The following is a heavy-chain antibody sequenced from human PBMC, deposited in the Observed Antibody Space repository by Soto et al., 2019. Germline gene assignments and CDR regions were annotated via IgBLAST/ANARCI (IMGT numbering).Heavy chain of an antibody. CDR2: MNPNSGNT. Sequence: ASVKVSCKASGYTFTSYDINWVRQANGQGLEWMGWMNPNSGNTGYAQKFQGRVTMTRNTSISTAYMELSSLRSEDTAVYYCARGLSTGLHYYDSSGYYPIDYWGQGTLVTVSS. J-gene: IGHJ4*02. CDR3: ARGLSTGLHYYDSSGYYPIDY. V-gene: IGHV1-8*01. CDR1: GYTFTSYD. D-gene: IGHD3-22*01.